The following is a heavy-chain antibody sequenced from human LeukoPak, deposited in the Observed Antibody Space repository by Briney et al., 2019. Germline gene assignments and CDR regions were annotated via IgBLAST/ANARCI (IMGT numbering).Heavy chain of an antibody. V-gene: IGHV4-4*02. CDR1: GGSISSSNW. J-gene: IGHJ5*02. Sequence: SETLSLTCAVSGGSISSSNWWSWVRQPPGKGLEWIGEIYHSGSTNYNPSLKSRVTISVDKSKNQFSLKLSSVTAADTAVYYCARRVNRSGITMVRGVIIYLGWFDPWGQGTLVTVSS. CDR3: ARRVNRSGITMVRGVIIYLGWFDP. D-gene: IGHD3-10*01. CDR2: IYHSGST.